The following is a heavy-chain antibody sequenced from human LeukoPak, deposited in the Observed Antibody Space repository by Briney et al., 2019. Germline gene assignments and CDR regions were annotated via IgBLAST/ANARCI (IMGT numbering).Heavy chain of an antibody. CDR1: GGSNSSGKG. V-gene: IGHV4-4*02. D-gene: IGHD2-15*01. Sequence: SETLSLTCAVSGGSNSSGKGWSGVRQPPGKGLEWIGEIYHSGSTNHNPSLKSRVTISVDKSKNQFSLKLSSVTAADTAVYYCARGKGSGGSLAYFDYWGQGTLVTVSS. CDR3: ARGKGSGGSLAYFDY. CDR2: IYHSGST. J-gene: IGHJ4*02.